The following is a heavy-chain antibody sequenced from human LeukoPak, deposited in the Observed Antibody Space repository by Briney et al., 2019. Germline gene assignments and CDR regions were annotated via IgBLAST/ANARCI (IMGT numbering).Heavy chain of an antibody. CDR3: ARGASPKDYYYGSGSYGLDY. CDR1: GYTFTSYG. J-gene: IGHJ4*02. D-gene: IGHD3-10*01. Sequence: ASVKVSCKASGYTFTSYGISWVRQAPGQGLEWMGWISAYNGNTNYAQKLQGRVTMTTDTSTSTAYMELRSLRSDDTAVYYCARGASPKDYYYGSGSYGLDYWGQGTLVTVSS. CDR2: ISAYNGNT. V-gene: IGHV1-18*01.